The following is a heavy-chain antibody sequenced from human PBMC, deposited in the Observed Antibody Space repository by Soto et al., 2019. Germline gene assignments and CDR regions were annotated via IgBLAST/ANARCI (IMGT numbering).Heavy chain of an antibody. V-gene: IGHV3-74*01. CDR2: INTDGSST. J-gene: IGHJ4*02. CDR3: ARRGSGVTRGLHY. CDR1: GFTFSSYW. Sequence: EVQLVESGGGLVQPGGSLRLSGAASGFTFSSYWMHWVRQAPGKGLVWISRINTDGSSTSYVDSVQGRFTISRDNGKNTLFLQMNSLRGEDTAVYYCARRGSGVTRGLHYWGQGTLVTVSS. D-gene: IGHD2-15*01.